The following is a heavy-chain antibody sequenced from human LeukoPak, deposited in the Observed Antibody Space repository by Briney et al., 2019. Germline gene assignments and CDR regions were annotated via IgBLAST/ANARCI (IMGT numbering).Heavy chain of an antibody. J-gene: IGHJ5*02. CDR2: IYTSGST. CDR1: GGSISSGSYY. Sequence: PSQTLSLTCTVSGGSISSGSYYWSWIRQPAGKGLEWIGRIYTSGSTNYNPSLKSRVTMSVDTSKNQFSLKLSSVTAADTAVYYCARGVAAAGTIWFDPWGQGTLVTASS. V-gene: IGHV4-61*02. CDR3: ARGVAAAGTIWFDP. D-gene: IGHD6-13*01.